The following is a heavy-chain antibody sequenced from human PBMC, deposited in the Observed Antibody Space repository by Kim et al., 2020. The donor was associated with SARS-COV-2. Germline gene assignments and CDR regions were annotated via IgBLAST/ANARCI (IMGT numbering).Heavy chain of an antibody. J-gene: IGHJ5*01. CDR3: ARGTFQQGFDS. Sequence: GGSLRLSCEASGFTFSNYWMNWVRQGPGKGLVWVSRINSDGGDTHYADSVKGRFTISRDNAENTLHLQLNSLGVEDTALYYCARGTFQQGFDSCGQGTLVTVPS. V-gene: IGHV3-74*01. CDR1: GFTFSNYW. CDR2: INSDGGDT.